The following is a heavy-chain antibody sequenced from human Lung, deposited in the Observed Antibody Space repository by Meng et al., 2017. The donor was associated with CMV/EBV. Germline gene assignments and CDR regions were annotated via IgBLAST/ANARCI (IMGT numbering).Heavy chain of an antibody. J-gene: IGHJ4*02. CDR1: YTFSDSF. V-gene: IGHV1-2*02. D-gene: IGHD2-2*02. Sequence: YTFSDSFMHWVRQAPGQGLEWMGLINVKNGDTNSAQNLQGRVTMTRDTSVSTAYMDLSRLRSDDTAVYYCVREGYYCTSTNCYKSFDYWGQGTLVTVSS. CDR3: VREGYYCTSTNCYKSFDY. CDR2: INVKNGDT.